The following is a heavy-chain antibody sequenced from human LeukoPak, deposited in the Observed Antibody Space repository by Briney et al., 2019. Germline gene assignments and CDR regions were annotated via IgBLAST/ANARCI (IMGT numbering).Heavy chain of an antibody. J-gene: IGHJ4*02. Sequence: GGSLRLSCAASGFTFTSYAMSWVRQAPGKGLDWVTAISGSADSTYYADSVKGRFTISRGNSKNTLYLQMNSLRAEDTAVYYCAKGLFSAGRLDYWGQGTLVTVSS. CDR1: GFTFTSYA. CDR3: AKGLFSAGRLDY. CDR2: ISGSADST. V-gene: IGHV3-23*01.